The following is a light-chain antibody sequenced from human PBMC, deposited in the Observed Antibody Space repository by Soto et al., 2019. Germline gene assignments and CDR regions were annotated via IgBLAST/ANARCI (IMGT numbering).Light chain of an antibody. Sequence: AIRMTQSPSSFSASTGDRVTITCRASQGISSYLAWYQQKPGKAPKLLIYAASTLQSGVPSRFSGSGSGTDFTLTSSCLQSEDVATYYCQQYYSYPSFGQGTKVEIK. CDR3: QQYYSYPS. CDR2: AAS. J-gene: IGKJ1*01. V-gene: IGKV1-8*01. CDR1: QGISSY.